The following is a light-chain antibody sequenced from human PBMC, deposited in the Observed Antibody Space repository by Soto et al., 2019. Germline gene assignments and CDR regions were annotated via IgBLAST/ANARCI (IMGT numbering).Light chain of an antibody. V-gene: IGKV1-39*01. CDR3: QQSYSTPIT. CDR2: AAS. CDR1: QGISFY. Sequence: DIQMTQSPSSLSASVGDRVTITCRASQGISFYLNWYQQKPGNAPKVLIYAASNLQTGVPSRFSGSGSGTDFTLTINSLQPEDFATYSCQQSYSTPITFGQGTRLEIK. J-gene: IGKJ5*01.